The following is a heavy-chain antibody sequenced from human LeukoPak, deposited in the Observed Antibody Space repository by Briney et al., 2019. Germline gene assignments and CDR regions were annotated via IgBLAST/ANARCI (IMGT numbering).Heavy chain of an antibody. CDR3: ARERYSSGCPDY. Sequence: PSETLSLTCAVSGYSISSGYYWGWIRQPPGKGLEWIGSIYYSGSTYYNPSLKSRVTISVDTSKNQFSLKLSSVTAADAAVYYCARERYSSGCPDYWGQGTLVTVSS. V-gene: IGHV4-38-2*02. CDR2: IYYSGST. CDR1: GYSISSGYY. D-gene: IGHD6-19*01. J-gene: IGHJ4*02.